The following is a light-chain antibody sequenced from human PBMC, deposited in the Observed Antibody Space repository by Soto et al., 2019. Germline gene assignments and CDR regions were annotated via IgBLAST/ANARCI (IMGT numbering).Light chain of an antibody. Sequence: QSVLTQPPSVSGAPGQRVTISCTGSRSNIGAAYAVHWYQQLPGTAPKLLIYGNTNRPSGVPDRFSGSKSGTSASLAITCLQAQYEAHYYSQSHDSSLSVVFGEGTQLTVL. V-gene: IGLV1-40*01. CDR2: GNT. CDR3: QSHDSSLSVV. CDR1: RSNIGAAYA. J-gene: IGLJ2*01.